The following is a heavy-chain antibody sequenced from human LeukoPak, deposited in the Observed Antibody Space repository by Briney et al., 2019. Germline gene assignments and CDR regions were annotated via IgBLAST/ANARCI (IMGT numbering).Heavy chain of an antibody. Sequence: GASVRVSCKASGYTFTSYDINWVRQATGQGLEWMGWMNPNSGNTGYAQKFQGRVTMTRNTSISTAYMELSSLKSEDTAVYYCARGPYYYGSSGYYHDYWGQGTPVNVSS. D-gene: IGHD3-22*01. V-gene: IGHV1-8*01. J-gene: IGHJ4*02. CDR2: MNPNSGNT. CDR1: GYTFTSYD. CDR3: ARGPYYYGSSGYYHDY.